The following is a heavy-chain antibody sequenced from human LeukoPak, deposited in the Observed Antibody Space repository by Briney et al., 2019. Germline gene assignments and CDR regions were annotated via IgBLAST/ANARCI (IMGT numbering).Heavy chain of an antibody. CDR1: GDSISDYD. CDR3: ATRYSSNWYFDY. J-gene: IGHJ4*02. V-gene: IGHV4-4*07. Sequence: SETLSLTCTVSGDSISDYDWSWIRQPAGKGLEWIGHIHTSGSTNYNPSLKSRITMSVDTSKNQFSLRLSSVTAADTAVCYCATRYSSNWYFDYWGQGTLVTVSS. D-gene: IGHD6-13*01. CDR2: IHTSGST.